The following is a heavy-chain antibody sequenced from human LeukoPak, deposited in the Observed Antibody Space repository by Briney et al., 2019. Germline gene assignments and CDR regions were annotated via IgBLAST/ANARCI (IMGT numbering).Heavy chain of an antibody. CDR3: ARVTGTPYYFDY. D-gene: IGHD7-27*01. Sequence: GGSLRLSCAASGFAFSTYSMNWVRQAPGKGLEWVSSIISSGTYIYYADSVKGRFTISRDNAKNSLYLQMNSLTAEDTAVYYCARVTGTPYYFDYWGQGILVTVSS. CDR2: IISSGTYI. J-gene: IGHJ4*02. CDR1: GFAFSTYS. V-gene: IGHV3-21*01.